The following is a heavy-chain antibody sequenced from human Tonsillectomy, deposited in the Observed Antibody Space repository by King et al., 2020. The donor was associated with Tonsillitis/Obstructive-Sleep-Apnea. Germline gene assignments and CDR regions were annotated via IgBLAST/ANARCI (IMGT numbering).Heavy chain of an antibody. Sequence: VQLVESGSELKKPGASVKVSCKASGYTFTNYAINWVRQAPGQGLEWMGWINTNTGNPTYAQGFTGRFVFSLDTSVSTAFLQISSLKAEDSAVYYCARERCSSTSCLYWYFDLWGRGTLVTVS. CDR2: INTNTGNP. J-gene: IGHJ2*01. CDR1: GYTFTNYA. CDR3: ARERCSSTSCLYWYFDL. V-gene: IGHV7-4-1*02. D-gene: IGHD2-2*01.